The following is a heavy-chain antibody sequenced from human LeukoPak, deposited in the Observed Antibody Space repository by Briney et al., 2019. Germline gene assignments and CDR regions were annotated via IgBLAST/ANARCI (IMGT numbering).Heavy chain of an antibody. CDR1: GFTVSRNY. J-gene: IGHJ4*02. CDR3: ARVLFTRDDY. CDR2: IYSGGRT. V-gene: IGHV3-66*01. Sequence: PGGSLRLSCAASGFTVSRNYMSWVRQAPGKWLEWVSVIYSGGRTYYADSVKGRFTISRDNAKNSLYLQMNSLRAEDTAVYYCARVLFTRDDYWGQGTLVTVSS. D-gene: IGHD2-15*01.